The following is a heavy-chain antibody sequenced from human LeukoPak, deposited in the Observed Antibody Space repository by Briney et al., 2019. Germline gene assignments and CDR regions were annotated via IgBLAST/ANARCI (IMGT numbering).Heavy chain of an antibody. Sequence: PSQTLSLACTVSGGSISSGDYYWSWIRQPPGKGLEWIGYIYYSGSTNYNPSLKSRVTISVDTSKNQFSLKLSSVTAADTAVYYCARLGATHFVDYWGQGTLVTVSS. CDR3: ARLGATHFVDY. D-gene: IGHD1-26*01. J-gene: IGHJ4*02. V-gene: IGHV4-30-4*01. CDR2: IYYSGST. CDR1: GGSISSGDYY.